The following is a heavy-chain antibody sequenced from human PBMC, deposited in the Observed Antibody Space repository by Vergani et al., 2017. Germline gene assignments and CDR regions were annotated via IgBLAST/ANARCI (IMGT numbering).Heavy chain of an antibody. CDR2: ISSSSSYI. J-gene: IGHJ4*02. CDR3: ASLLGTLDY. D-gene: IGHD1-14*01. Sequence: EVQLVESGGGLVKRGGSLRLSCAASGFTFSSYSMNWVRQAPGKGLEWVSSISSSSSYIYYADSVKGRFTISRDNAKNSLYLQMNSLRAEDTAVYYCASLLGTLDYWGQGTLVTVSS. V-gene: IGHV3-21*01. CDR1: GFTFSSYS.